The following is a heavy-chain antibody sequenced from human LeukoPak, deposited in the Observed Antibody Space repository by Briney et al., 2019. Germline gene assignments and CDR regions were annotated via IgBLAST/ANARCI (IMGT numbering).Heavy chain of an antibody. CDR1: GFTFSSYA. CDR2: ISYDGSNK. J-gene: IGHJ4*02. CDR3: AKERSTVTTGLDY. D-gene: IGHD4-17*01. Sequence: GGSLRLSCAASGFTFSSYAMHWVRQAPGKGLEWVAVISYDGSNKYYADSVKGRFTISRDNSKNTLYLQMNSLRAEDTAVYYCAKERSTVTTGLDYWGQGTLVTVSS. V-gene: IGHV3-30-3*01.